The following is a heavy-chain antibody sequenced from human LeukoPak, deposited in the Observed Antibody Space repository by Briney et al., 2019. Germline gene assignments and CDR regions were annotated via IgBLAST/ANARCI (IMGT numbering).Heavy chain of an antibody. Sequence: GASVKVSCKASGYTFTSYYMHWVRQAPGQGLEWMGIINPSGGSTSYAQKFQGRVTMTRDTSTSTVYMELSSLRSGDTAVYYCARAYGSGSYTLLFFDYWGQGTLVTVSS. CDR1: GYTFTSYY. CDR3: ARAYGSGSYTLLFFDY. V-gene: IGHV1-46*01. J-gene: IGHJ4*02. D-gene: IGHD3-10*01. CDR2: INPSGGST.